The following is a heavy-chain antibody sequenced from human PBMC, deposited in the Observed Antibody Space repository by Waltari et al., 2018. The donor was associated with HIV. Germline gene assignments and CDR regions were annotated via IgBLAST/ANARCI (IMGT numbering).Heavy chain of an antibody. CDR1: GFNFTNTV. CDR2: IVVGSGKT. CDR3: AAGTHYYDR. Sequence: QMQLVQSGPEVQKPETSVTVSCQASGFNFTNTVVQWVRQARGQRLEWIGWIVVGSGKTNYAQKVQRRVTITRDMSTTTAYMVLSSLIFDDTAVYYCAAGTHYYDRWGQGTLVTVSS. J-gene: IGHJ4*02. V-gene: IGHV1-58*01.